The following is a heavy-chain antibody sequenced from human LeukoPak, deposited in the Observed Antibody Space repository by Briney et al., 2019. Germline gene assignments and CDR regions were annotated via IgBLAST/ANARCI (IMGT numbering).Heavy chain of an antibody. CDR1: GFTFSSYS. D-gene: IGHD5-24*01. CDR3: AKAVEMATIDILDY. CDR2: ISSSSSYI. Sequence: GGSLRLSCAASGFTFSSYSMNWVRQAPGKGLEWVSSISSSSSYIYYADSVKGRFTISRDNAKNTLYLQMNSLRAEDTAVYYCAKAVEMATIDILDYWGQGTLVTVSS. J-gene: IGHJ4*02. V-gene: IGHV3-21*04.